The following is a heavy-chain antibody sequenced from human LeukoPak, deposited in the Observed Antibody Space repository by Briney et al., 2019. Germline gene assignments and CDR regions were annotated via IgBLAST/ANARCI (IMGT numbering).Heavy chain of an antibody. Sequence: SETLSLTCAVYGGSFSGYYWSWIRQPPPTGLEWIGESKHSGSTNYNPSLPSRVTISVDTYKNQFSLKVSSVTAADTAVYYCARIDITMVRGAAKAGMDVWGKGTTVTVSS. J-gene: IGHJ6*04. CDR2: SKHSGST. D-gene: IGHD3-10*01. V-gene: IGHV4-34*01. CDR3: ARIDITMVRGAAKAGMDV. CDR1: GGSFSGYY.